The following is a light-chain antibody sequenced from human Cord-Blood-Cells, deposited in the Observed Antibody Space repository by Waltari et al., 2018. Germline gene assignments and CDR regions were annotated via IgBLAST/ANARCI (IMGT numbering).Light chain of an antibody. CDR1: SSDVGGYNY. V-gene: IGLV2-14*01. CDR3: SSYTSSSTLV. CDR2: DVS. J-gene: IGLJ3*02. Sequence: QSALTQPASVSGSPGQSITISCTGTSSDVGGYNYASWYQQHPGKAPKRMIYDVSKRPSGVSNRFSGSKSGNTASLTISGLQAEDEADYYCSSYTSSSTLVFGGGTKLTVL.